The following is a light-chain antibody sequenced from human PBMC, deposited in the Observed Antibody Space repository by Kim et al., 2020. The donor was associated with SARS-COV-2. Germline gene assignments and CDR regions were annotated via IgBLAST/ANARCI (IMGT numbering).Light chain of an antibody. CDR3: CSHTISSTWV. Sequence: QSALTQPASVSGSPGQSITISCTGTTSDVGGYNYVSWYQQHPGKAPKIMIFDVTSRPSGVSNRFSGSKSGNTASLTISGLQAEDEADYYCCSHTISSTWVFGTGTKVTV. CDR2: DVT. CDR1: TSDVGGYNY. V-gene: IGLV2-14*03. J-gene: IGLJ1*01.